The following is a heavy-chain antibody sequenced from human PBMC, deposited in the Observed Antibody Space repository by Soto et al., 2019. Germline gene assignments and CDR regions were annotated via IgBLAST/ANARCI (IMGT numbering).Heavy chain of an antibody. Sequence: SETLSLTCAVSGGSISSSNWWSWVRQPPGKGLEWIGEIYHSGSTYYNPSLKSRVTISVDTSKNQFSLKLSSVTAADTAVYYCAREQGTMVRGVAIENWFDPWGQGTLVTVSS. V-gene: IGHV4-4*02. CDR1: GGSISSSNW. J-gene: IGHJ5*02. CDR2: IYHSGST. D-gene: IGHD3-10*01. CDR3: AREQGTMVRGVAIENWFDP.